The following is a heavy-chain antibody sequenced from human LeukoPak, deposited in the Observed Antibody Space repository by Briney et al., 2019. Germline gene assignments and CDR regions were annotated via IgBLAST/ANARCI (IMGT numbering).Heavy chain of an antibody. Sequence: SETLSLTCTVSGGSIRSTSFFWGWVRQPPGKGLEWIGTIHYSGSAYYNPSLKSRVTISLDTSKNQFSLKLTSVTAADTAVYYCARLRSRPSGYDPRRPFDYWGQGTLVIVSS. CDR2: IHYSGSA. D-gene: IGHD5-12*01. V-gene: IGHV4-39*01. CDR3: ARLRSRPSGYDPRRPFDY. CDR1: GGSIRSTSFF. J-gene: IGHJ4*02.